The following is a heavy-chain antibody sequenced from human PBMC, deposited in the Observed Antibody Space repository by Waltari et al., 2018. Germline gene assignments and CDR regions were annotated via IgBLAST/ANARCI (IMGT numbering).Heavy chain of an antibody. CDR1: GFTFSSYW. V-gene: IGHV3-7*03. D-gene: IGHD4-4*01. J-gene: IGHJ6*02. CDR2: IKQDGSEK. CDR3: ARDQRTVTTYYGMDV. Sequence: EVQLVESGGGLVQPGGSLRLSCAASGFTFSSYWMSWVRQAPGKGLEWVANIKQDGSEKYYVDSVKGRFTISRDNAKNSLYLQMNSLRAEDTAVYYCARDQRTVTTYYGMDVWGQGTTVTVSS.